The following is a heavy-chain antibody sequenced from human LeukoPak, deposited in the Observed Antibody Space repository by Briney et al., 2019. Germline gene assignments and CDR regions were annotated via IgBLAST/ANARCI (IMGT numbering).Heavy chain of an antibody. D-gene: IGHD6-13*01. Sequence: SETLSLTCTVSGGSISSSSYYWGWIRQPPGKGLEWIGSIYYSGSTYYNPSLKSRVTISVDTSKNQFSLKLSSVTAADTAVYYCARVGSSSFQDYWGQGTLATVSS. CDR3: ARVGSSSFQDY. J-gene: IGHJ4*02. CDR1: GGSISSSSYY. CDR2: IYYSGST. V-gene: IGHV4-39*07.